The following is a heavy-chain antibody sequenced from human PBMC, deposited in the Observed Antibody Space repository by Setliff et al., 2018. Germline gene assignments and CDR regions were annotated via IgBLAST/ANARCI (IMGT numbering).Heavy chain of an antibody. Sequence: PGGSLRLSCAASRFTFSSYWMSWVRQAPGKGLEWVSAISGSGGSTYYADSVKGRFTISRDNSKNTLYLQMNNLRAEDTAVYYCAKELAVAGSCIDYWGQGTLVTVSS. J-gene: IGHJ4*02. CDR3: AKELAVAGSCIDY. V-gene: IGHV3-23*01. CDR1: RFTFSSYW. CDR2: ISGSGGST. D-gene: IGHD6-19*01.